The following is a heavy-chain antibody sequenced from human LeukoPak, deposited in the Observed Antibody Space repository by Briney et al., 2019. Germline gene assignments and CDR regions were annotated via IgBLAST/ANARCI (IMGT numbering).Heavy chain of an antibody. CDR3: ARDIPYCGGDCYVNWFDP. J-gene: IGHJ5*02. D-gene: IGHD2-21*02. Sequence: SVKVSCKASGGTFSSYAISWVRQAPGQGLEWMGGIIPIFGTANYAQKFQGRVTITADESTSSAYMELSSLRSEDTAVYYCARDIPYCGGDCYVNWFDPWGQGTLVTVSS. CDR1: GGTFSSYA. V-gene: IGHV1-69*13. CDR2: IIPIFGTA.